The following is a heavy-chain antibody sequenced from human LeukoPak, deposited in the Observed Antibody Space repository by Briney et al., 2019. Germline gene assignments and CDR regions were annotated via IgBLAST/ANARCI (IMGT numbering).Heavy chain of an antibody. J-gene: IGHJ6*03. CDR1: GFTFSSYA. CDR3: AKYSSSWYRYYYYYMDV. Sequence: PGGSLRLSCAASGFTFSSYAMSWVRQAPGKGLEWVSAIRGSGGSTYYADSVKGRFTISRDNSKNTLYLQMNSLRAEDTAVYYCAKYSSSWYRYYYYYMDVWGKGTTVTVSS. D-gene: IGHD6-13*01. V-gene: IGHV3-23*01. CDR2: IRGSGGST.